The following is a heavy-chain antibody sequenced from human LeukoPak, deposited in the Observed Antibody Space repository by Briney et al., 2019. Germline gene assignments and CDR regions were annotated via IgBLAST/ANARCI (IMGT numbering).Heavy chain of an antibody. D-gene: IGHD2-21*01. V-gene: IGHV3-23*01. J-gene: IGHJ4*02. CDR3: AKAPVTTCRGAYCYPFDY. Sequence: GGSLRLSCAASGFTLSSYAMSWVRQGPGKGLEWVSAISVSGNTYHADSVKGRFTISRDSSKNTLFLQMNRLRPEDAAVYYCAKAPVTTCRGAYCYPFDYWGQGTLATVSS. CDR2: ISVSGNT. CDR1: GFTLSSYA.